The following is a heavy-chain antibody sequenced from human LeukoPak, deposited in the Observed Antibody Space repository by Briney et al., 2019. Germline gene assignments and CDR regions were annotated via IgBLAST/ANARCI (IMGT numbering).Heavy chain of an antibody. CDR3: ASPLLQLDDLPYYMDV. Sequence: ASVKVSCKASGYYFTGYYMHWGRQAPGQGLEWMGWINPNSGANNYAQKFQGRVTITRDTSISTAYIELSRLTSDDTAVYYCASPLLQLDDLPYYMDVWGTGTTVSVSS. V-gene: IGHV1-2*02. CDR1: GYYFTGYY. D-gene: IGHD6-6*01. J-gene: IGHJ6*03. CDR2: INPNSGAN.